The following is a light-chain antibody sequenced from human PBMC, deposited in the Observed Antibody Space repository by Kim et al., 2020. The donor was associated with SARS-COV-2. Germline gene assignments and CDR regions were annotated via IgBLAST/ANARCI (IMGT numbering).Light chain of an antibody. CDR3: QAWDSSTAWV. V-gene: IGLV3-1*01. J-gene: IGLJ3*02. CDR2: QDS. CDR1: KLGDKY. Sequence: VSPGQTASMTCAGDKLGDKYACWYQQKPGQSPVLVIYQDSKRPSGIPERFSSSNYGNTATLTISGTQAMDEADYYCQAWDSSTAWVFGGGTQLTVL.